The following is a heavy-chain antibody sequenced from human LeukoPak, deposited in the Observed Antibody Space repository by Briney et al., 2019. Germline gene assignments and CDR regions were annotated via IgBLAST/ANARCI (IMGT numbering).Heavy chain of an antibody. CDR3: AKDRSIAVAGPLPDY. D-gene: IGHD6-19*01. J-gene: IGHJ4*02. CDR2: ISYDGSNK. CDR1: GFTFSSYG. Sequence: GRSLRLSCAASGFTFSSYGMHWVRQAPGKGLEWVAVISYDGSNKYYADSVKGRFTISRDNSKNTLYLQMNSLRAEDTAVYYCAKDRSIAVAGPLPDYWGQGTLVTVSS. V-gene: IGHV3-30*18.